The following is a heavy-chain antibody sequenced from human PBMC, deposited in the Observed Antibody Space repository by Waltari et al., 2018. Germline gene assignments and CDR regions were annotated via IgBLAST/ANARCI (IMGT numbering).Heavy chain of an antibody. CDR3: ARDGRGVNSQFNLFDL. D-gene: IGHD2-8*01. J-gene: IGHJ5*02. CDR1: GCTFSNDW. CDR2: VQHDGTEK. V-gene: IGHV3-7*01. Sequence: EVQLVESGGGWVQPGGSLRLSCAASGCTFSNDWRNWLRQAPGKGLEWVATVQHDGTEKYCLASVKGRFTISRDNAKSSLYLQMDSLRAEDTAIYYCARDGRGVNSQFNLFDLWGQGLQVTVSS.